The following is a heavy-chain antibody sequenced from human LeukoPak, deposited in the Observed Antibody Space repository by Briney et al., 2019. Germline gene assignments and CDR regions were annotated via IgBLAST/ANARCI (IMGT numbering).Heavy chain of an antibody. D-gene: IGHD1-1*01. CDR2: TYYRSNWYY. V-gene: IGHV6-1*01. Sequence: SQTLSLTCAISGDRVSNNNAAWNWIRQSPSLGLDWQGRTYYRSNWYYDYAISVQGRITINADTSKTQFSLQLSSVTPEEPAVYYCSGNWSVRHFYMDVWGKGTPVTVPS. J-gene: IGHJ6*03. CDR3: SGNWSVRHFYMDV. CDR1: GDRVSNNNAA.